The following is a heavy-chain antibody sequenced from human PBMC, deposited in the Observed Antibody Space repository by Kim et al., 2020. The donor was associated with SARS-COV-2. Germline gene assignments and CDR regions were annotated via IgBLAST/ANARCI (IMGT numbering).Heavy chain of an antibody. J-gene: IGHJ6*02. Sequence: GGSLRLSCAASGFTFSDYYMSWIRQAPGKGLEWVSYISSSGSTIYYADSVKGRFTISRDNAKNSLYLQMNSLRAEDTAVYYCARDYYGSGSYYKTFYYYYYGMDVWGQGTTVTVSS. V-gene: IGHV3-11*01. CDR3: ARDYYGSGSYYKTFYYYYYGMDV. CDR2: ISSSGSTI. CDR1: GFTFSDYY. D-gene: IGHD3-10*01.